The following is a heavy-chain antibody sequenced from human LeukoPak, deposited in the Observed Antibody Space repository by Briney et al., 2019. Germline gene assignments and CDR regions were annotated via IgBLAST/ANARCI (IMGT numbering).Heavy chain of an antibody. Sequence: GGSLRLSCAVSGITLSNYGMSWVRQAPGKGLEWVAGISDSSGRTNYADSVKGRFTISRDNPKNTLYLQMNSLRAEDTAVYFCAKRGVVIRVILVGFHKEAYYFDSWGQGALVTVSS. D-gene: IGHD3-22*01. J-gene: IGHJ4*02. CDR1: GITLSNYG. CDR2: ISDSSGRT. CDR3: AKRGVVIRVILVGFHKEAYYFDS. V-gene: IGHV3-23*01.